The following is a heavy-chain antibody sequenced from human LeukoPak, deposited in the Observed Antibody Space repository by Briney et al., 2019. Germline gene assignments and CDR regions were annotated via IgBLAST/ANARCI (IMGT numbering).Heavy chain of an antibody. D-gene: IGHD6-13*01. J-gene: IGHJ4*02. V-gene: IGHV3-66*02. Sequence: GGSLRLSCAASGFTVSSNYMSWVRQAPGKGLEWVSVIYSGGSTYYAASVKGRFTISRDNSKNTLYLQMNSLRAEDTAVYYCARDRLSSSSWYAPFDYWGQGTLVTVSS. CDR1: GFTVSSNY. CDR2: IYSGGST. CDR3: ARDRLSSSSWYAPFDY.